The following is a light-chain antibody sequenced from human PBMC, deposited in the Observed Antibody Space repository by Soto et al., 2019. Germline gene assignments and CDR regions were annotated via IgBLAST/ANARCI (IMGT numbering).Light chain of an antibody. CDR1: QSVSSS. J-gene: IGKJ4*01. Sequence: EIVLTQSPGTLSLSPGERATLSCRASQSVSSSLAWYQQKPGQAPRLLIYGASSRATGIPDRFSGSGSGTDFTLTISRLEPEDFAVYDCQQYGSSPPLTFGGGTKVEIK. V-gene: IGKV3-20*01. CDR3: QQYGSSPPLT. CDR2: GAS.